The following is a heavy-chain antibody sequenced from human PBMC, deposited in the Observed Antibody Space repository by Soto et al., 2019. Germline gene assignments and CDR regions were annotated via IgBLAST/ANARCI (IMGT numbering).Heavy chain of an antibody. CDR1: GFTFSGSA. D-gene: IGHD3-22*01. CDR3: TSAPRGSGYYYQFDY. CDR2: IRSKANSYAT. V-gene: IGHV3-73*02. Sequence: EVQLVESGGGLVQTGGSLKLSCAASGFTFSGSAMHWVRQASGKGLEWVGRIRSKANSYATAYAASVKGRFTISRDDSKNTAYLQMNSLKTEDTAVYYCTSAPRGSGYYYQFDYWGQGTLVTVSS. J-gene: IGHJ4*02.